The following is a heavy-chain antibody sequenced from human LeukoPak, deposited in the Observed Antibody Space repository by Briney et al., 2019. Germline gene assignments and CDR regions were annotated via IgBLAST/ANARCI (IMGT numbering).Heavy chain of an antibody. D-gene: IGHD2-2*01. CDR3: ARGAMDDAFDI. Sequence: LSLTCTVSGGSISSYYWSWIRQPPGKGLEWVSYISSSGSTIYYADSVKGRFTISRDNAKNSLYLQMNSLRAEDTAVYYCARGAMDDAFDIWGQGTMVTVSS. V-gene: IGHV3-11*01. J-gene: IGHJ3*02. CDR2: ISSSGSTI. CDR1: GGSISSYY.